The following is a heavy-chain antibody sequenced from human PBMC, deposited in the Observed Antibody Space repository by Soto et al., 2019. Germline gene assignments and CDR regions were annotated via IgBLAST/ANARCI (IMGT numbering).Heavy chain of an antibody. Sequence: VQLVESGGGLVQPGRSRKLSFPATGLIFFNYGLHWVRQVPGKGLEWVAVISYDGSNKYYADSVKGRFTISRDSSNNTLYLQINSLRAEDTAVYYCAKGHTMDVWGQGTTVTVSS. J-gene: IGHJ6*02. CDR1: GLIFFNYG. CDR3: AKGHTMDV. CDR2: ISYDGSNK. V-gene: IGHV3-30*18.